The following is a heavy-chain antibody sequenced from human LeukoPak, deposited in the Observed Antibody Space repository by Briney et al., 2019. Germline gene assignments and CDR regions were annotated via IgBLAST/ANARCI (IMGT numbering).Heavy chain of an antibody. V-gene: IGHV1-18*01. J-gene: IGHJ6*03. D-gene: IGHD3-16*01. CDR3: ARVSEVPGTFGTPYYHYYMDV. CDR1: SYTFTRYG. CDR2: ISGSNGNT. Sequence: ASVKVSCKASSYTFTRYGISWVRQAPGQGLEWMGWISGSNGNTNYAQKFQGRVTMTRNTSIRTAYMELSSLRSEDTAVYYCARVSEVPGTFGTPYYHYYMDVWGKGTTVTISS.